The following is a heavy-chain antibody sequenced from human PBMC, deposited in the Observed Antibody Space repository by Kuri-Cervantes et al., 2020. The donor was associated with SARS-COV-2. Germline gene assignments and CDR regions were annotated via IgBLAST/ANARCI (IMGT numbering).Heavy chain of an antibody. CDR3: ASELLLRFDY. CDR2: ISYDGSNK. CDR1: GFTLSSYA. Sequence: GESLKISCAASGFTLSSYAMHWVRQAPGRGLEWVAVISYDGSNKYYADSVKGRFTISRDNSKNTLYLQMNSLRAEDTAVYYCASELLLRFDYWGQGTLVTVSS. D-gene: IGHD5-12*01. V-gene: IGHV3-30-3*01. J-gene: IGHJ4*02.